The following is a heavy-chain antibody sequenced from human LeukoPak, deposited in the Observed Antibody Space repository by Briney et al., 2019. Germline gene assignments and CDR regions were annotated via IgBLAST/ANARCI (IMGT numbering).Heavy chain of an antibody. Sequence: PGGPLRLSCAASGFTFSSYAMSWVRQAPGKGLEWVSTVSGSGGSTYYADSVKGRFTISRDNSKNTLYLQMNSLRAEDTAVYYCAKSIAVAAHFDYWGQGTLVTVSS. CDR3: AKSIAVAAHFDY. D-gene: IGHD6-19*01. J-gene: IGHJ4*02. CDR2: VSGSGGST. V-gene: IGHV3-23*01. CDR1: GFTFSSYA.